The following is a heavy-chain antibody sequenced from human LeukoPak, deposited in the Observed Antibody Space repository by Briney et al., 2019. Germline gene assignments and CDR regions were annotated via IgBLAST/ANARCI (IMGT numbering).Heavy chain of an antibody. J-gene: IGHJ5*02. CDR3: ARDLGSAYGVPRWFDP. Sequence: PSETLSLTCTVSGGSISSSSYYWGWIRQPPGKGLEWIGRIYSSGSTNYNPSLQSRVTMSVDTSKNQFSLKLSSVTAADTAVYYCARDLGSAYGVPRWFDPWGQGTLVTVFS. V-gene: IGHV4-39*07. CDR2: IYSSGST. D-gene: IGHD4-17*01. CDR1: GGSISSSSYY.